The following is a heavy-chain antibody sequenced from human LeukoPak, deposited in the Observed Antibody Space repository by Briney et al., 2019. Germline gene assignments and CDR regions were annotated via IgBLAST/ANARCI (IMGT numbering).Heavy chain of an antibody. CDR3: AKDAQYQLLYYFDY. CDR2: ISGSGGST. CDR1: GFTFSNYA. Sequence: GGSLRLSCAASGFTFSNYAMSWVRQAPGKGLEWVSGISGSGGSTFYADSEKGRFTVSRDNSKNTLYLQMNSLRAEDTALYYCAKDAQYQLLYYFDYWGQGTLVTVSS. D-gene: IGHD2-2*01. J-gene: IGHJ4*02. V-gene: IGHV3-23*01.